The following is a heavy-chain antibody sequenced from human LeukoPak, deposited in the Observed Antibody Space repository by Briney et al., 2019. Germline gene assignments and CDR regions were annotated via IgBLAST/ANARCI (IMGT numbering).Heavy chain of an antibody. D-gene: IGHD6-13*01. CDR1: GYTFTSYY. CDR3: ARAAGPDAFDI. V-gene: IGHV1-46*01. J-gene: IGHJ3*02. CDR2: INPSGGST. Sequence: ASVKVSCKASGYTFTSYYMHWVRQAPGQGLEWMGIINPSGGSTSYAQKFQGRVTMTTDTSTSTAYMELRSLRSDDTAVYYCARAAGPDAFDIWGQGTMVTVSS.